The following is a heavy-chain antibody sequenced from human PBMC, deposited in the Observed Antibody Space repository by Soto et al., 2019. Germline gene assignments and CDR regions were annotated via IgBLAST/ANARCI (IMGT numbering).Heavy chain of an antibody. CDR3: ARGLGTWAALIGSAFDI. J-gene: IGHJ3*02. CDR1: GFTFSSYG. D-gene: IGHD7-27*01. V-gene: IGHV3-33*01. Sequence: GGSLRLSCAASGFTFSSYGMHWVRQAPGKGLEWVAVIWYDGSNKYYADSVKGRFTISRDNSKNTLYLQMNSLRAEDTAVYYCARGLGTWAALIGSAFDIWGQGTMVTVSS. CDR2: IWYDGSNK.